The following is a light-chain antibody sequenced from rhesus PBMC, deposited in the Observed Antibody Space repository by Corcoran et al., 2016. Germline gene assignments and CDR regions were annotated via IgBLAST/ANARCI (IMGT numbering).Light chain of an antibody. J-gene: IGKJ2*01. V-gene: IGKV1-22*01. CDR1: QGISSW. CDR3: QQYSSRPS. Sequence: DIQMTQSPSSLSASVGDTVTITCRASQGISSWLAWYQQKTGKAPKLLIYKASSLQIGVPSRFRGSGAGTDFTLIISSLQSEDFATYYCQQYSSRPSFGQGTKVEIK. CDR2: KAS.